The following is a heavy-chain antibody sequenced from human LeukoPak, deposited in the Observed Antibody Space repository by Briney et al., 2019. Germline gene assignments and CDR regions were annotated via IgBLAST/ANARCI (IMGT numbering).Heavy chain of an antibody. CDR2: IIPGFGTA. V-gene: IGHV1-69*13. CDR1: GGTFSSYV. D-gene: IGHD3-10*01. CDR3: AREPEPAITMVRGEVFDI. J-gene: IGHJ3*02. Sequence: SVKVSCKASGGTFSSYVISWVRQAPGQGLEWMGGIIPGFGTANYAQKFQGTVTITADVPATTVYMVLNSLRSEDTAVYYCAREPEPAITMVRGEVFDIWGQGTMVIVS.